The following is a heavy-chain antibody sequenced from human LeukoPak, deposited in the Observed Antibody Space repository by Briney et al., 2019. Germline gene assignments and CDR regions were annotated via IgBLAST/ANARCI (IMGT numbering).Heavy chain of an antibody. D-gene: IGHD3-16*01. CDR2: IYHSGST. CDR3: ARDGGGERGQQFDY. J-gene: IGHJ4*02. Sequence: SDTLSLTCAVWIRSISSSNWRSWVRHRPGKGLERIGEIYHSGSTNYNPSLKSRVPISVDKSKNQFSLKRRSVTAADTAVYYCARDGGGERGQQFDYWGQGTLVTVSS. V-gene: IGHV4-4*02. CDR1: IRSISSSNW.